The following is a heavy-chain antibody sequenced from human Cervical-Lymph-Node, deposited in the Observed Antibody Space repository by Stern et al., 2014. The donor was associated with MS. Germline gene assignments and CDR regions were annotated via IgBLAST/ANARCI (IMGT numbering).Heavy chain of an antibody. V-gene: IGHV5-51*03. D-gene: IGHD4-17*01. J-gene: IGHJ4*02. CDR1: GYSFTKSW. CDR2: IYPGDSDT. CDR3: ARLKGSLTRGTYFDF. Sequence: VQLVQSGAEVEKPGDSLKISCKGSGYSFTKSWIGWVRQMPGKGLEWMGFIYPGDSDTRTSPSFPGQGTISADTYITNPYLQWSSLKASDTAIYYCARLKGSLTRGTYFDFWGQGTLVSVSS.